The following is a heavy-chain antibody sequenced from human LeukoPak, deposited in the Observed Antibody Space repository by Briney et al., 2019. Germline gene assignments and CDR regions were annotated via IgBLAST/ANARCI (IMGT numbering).Heavy chain of an antibody. CDR1: GGSISSSSYY. Sequence: SETLSLTCTVSGGSISSSSYYWGWIRQPPGKGLEWIGSIYHSGSTYYNPSLKSRVTISVDTSKNQFSLKLSSVTAADTAVYYCARQEIAAAGTYFQHWGQGTLVTVSS. V-gene: IGHV4-39*01. J-gene: IGHJ1*01. D-gene: IGHD6-13*01. CDR2: IYHSGST. CDR3: ARQEIAAAGTYFQH.